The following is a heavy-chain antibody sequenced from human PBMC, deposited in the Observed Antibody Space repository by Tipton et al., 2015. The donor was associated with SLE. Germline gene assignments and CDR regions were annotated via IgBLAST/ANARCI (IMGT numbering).Heavy chain of an antibody. D-gene: IGHD3-22*01. CDR3: AKDRAFRDSSGYSDY. Sequence: SLRLSCAASGFTFSDYYMSWIRQAPGKGLEWMAVISYDGSNKYYADSVKGRFTISRDNSKNTLYLQMNSLRAEDTAVYYCAKDRAFRDSSGYSDYWGQGTLVTVSS. CDR2: ISYDGSNK. J-gene: IGHJ4*02. V-gene: IGHV3-30*18. CDR1: GFTFSDYY.